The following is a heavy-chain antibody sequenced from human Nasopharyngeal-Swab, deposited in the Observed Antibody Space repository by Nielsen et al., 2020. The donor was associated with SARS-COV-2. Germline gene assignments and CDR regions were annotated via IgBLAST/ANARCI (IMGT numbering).Heavy chain of an antibody. CDR2: ISGNGAMT. V-gene: IGHV3-23*01. CDR1: GFTFSSYA. D-gene: IGHD2/OR15-2a*01. Sequence: GESLKISCAASGFTFSSYAMTWVRQAPGKGLDWVSAISGNGAMTYYADSVKGRFTISRDNSKNTLYLEINNLRAEDTAVYYCAKDLRGPYFFWGQGTLVTVSS. CDR3: AKDLRGPYFF. J-gene: IGHJ4*02.